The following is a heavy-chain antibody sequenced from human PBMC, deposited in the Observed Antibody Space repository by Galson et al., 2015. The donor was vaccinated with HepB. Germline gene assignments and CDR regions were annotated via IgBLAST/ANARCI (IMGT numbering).Heavy chain of an antibody. CDR1: GFIVSSNY. CDR3: ARTRPHFSVLHQGPIGLPPGTLLQEHL. J-gene: IGHJ6*01. D-gene: IGHD5/OR15-5a*01. CDR2: FYSGDST. V-gene: IGHV3-66*02. Sequence: SLRLSCAASGFIVSSNYMSWVRQPPGRGVEWVSIFYSGDSTFCAESVKGRFTIPRDNSKNPLFLQMSSLRVEDTPMYYCARTRPHFSVLHQGPIGLPPGTLLQEHLWG.